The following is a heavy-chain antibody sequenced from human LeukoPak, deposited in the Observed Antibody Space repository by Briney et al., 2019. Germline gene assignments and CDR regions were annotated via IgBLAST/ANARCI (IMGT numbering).Heavy chain of an antibody. Sequence: PSETLSLTCTVSGGSISSSSYYWAWIRQSPGEGLEWIGSVYHSGITYYTPSLKSRVSISVDTSKNQLSLKVTSVTASDTAVYYCAREWQYQFDYWGQGSLVTVS. CDR3: AREWQYQFDY. CDR2: VYHSGIT. D-gene: IGHD2/OR15-2a*01. V-gene: IGHV4-39*07. CDR1: GGSISSSSYY. J-gene: IGHJ4*02.